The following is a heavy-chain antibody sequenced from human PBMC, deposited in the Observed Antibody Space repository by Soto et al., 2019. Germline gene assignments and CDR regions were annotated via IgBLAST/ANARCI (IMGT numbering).Heavy chain of an antibody. CDR3: ARRYCSSTSCYNWFDP. CDR1: GGSISSYY. V-gene: IGHV4-59*08. D-gene: IGHD2-2*01. Sequence: QVQLQESGPGLVKPSETLSLTCTVSGGSISSYYWSWIRQPPGKGLEWIGYIYYSGCTNYNPSLKSRVTISVDTSKNQFSLKLSSVTAGDTAVYYCARRYCSSTSCYNWFDPWGQGTLVTVSS. J-gene: IGHJ5*02. CDR2: IYYSGCT.